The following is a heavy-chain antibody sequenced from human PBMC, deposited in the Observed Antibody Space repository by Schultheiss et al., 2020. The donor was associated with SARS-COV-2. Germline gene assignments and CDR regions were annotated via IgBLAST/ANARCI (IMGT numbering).Heavy chain of an antibody. D-gene: IGHD6-13*01. J-gene: IGHJ6*02. CDR2: IYHSGST. Sequence: SETLSLTCAVSGGSISSGGYSWSWIRQPPGKGLEWIGYIYHSGSTNYNPSLKSRVTISVDKSKNQFSLKLSSVTAADTAVYYCARDSVAAAGYYYGMDVWGQGTTVTVSS. CDR3: ARDSVAAAGYYYGMDV. V-gene: IGHV4-30-2*01. CDR1: GGSISSGGYS.